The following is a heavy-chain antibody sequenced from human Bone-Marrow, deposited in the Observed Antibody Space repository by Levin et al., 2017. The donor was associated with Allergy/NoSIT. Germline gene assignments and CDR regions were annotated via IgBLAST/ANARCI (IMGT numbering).Heavy chain of an antibody. Sequence: GESLKISCTASGYTFTTYAINWVRQAPGQGLEWMGWVSTYNGDRKYAQIFQGRVSMTTDTSTNTAYMELRGLRSDDTAVYYCARDSTPYCSSSSCFRVKWLDPWGQGTLVTVSS. CDR3: ARDSTPYCSSSSCFRVKWLDP. V-gene: IGHV1-18*01. CDR1: GYTFTTYA. D-gene: IGHD2-2*01. J-gene: IGHJ5*02. CDR2: VSTYNGDR.